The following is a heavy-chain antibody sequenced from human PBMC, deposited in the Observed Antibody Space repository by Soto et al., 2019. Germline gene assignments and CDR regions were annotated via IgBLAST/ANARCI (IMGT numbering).Heavy chain of an antibody. Sequence: QVKLQESGPGLVKPSQTLSLTATVSGGSISSGDSYWSWIRQPPGKGLEWIGYIYYSGSTYYNPSLKSRVTISVATSKNQFSLKLSSVTAADTAVYYCARETILTGWEAFDIWGQGTMVTVSS. V-gene: IGHV4-30-4*01. CDR1: GGSISSGDSY. J-gene: IGHJ3*02. CDR2: IYYSGST. D-gene: IGHD3-9*01. CDR3: ARETILTGWEAFDI.